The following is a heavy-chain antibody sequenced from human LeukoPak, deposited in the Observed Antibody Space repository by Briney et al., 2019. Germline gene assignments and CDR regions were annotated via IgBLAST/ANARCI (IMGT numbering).Heavy chain of an antibody. J-gene: IGHJ6*02. CDR1: GFTFSNYW. CDR3: VRARALYYYGLDV. V-gene: IGHV3-7*01. CDR2: IKQDGSEE. Sequence: PGGSLRLSCAASGFTFSNYWMSWVRQAPGKGLEWVANIKQDGSEEYYVDSVKGRFTISRDNAENSLYLQMSSLRAEDTSVYYCVRARALYYYGLDVWGQGTTVTVSS.